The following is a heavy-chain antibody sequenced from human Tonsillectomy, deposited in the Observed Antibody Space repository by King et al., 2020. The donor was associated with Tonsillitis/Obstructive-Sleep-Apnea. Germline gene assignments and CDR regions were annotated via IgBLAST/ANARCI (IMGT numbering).Heavy chain of an antibody. CDR1: GFTFSSYG. V-gene: IGHV3-30*18. CDR2: ISYDGSNK. CDR3: AKDRTMVRGGFNY. Sequence: VQLVESGGGVVQPGRSLRLSCAASGFTFSSYGMHWVRQAPGKGLEWVAVISYDGSNKYYADSVKGRFTISRDNSKNTPYLQMNSLRAEDTAVYYCAKDRTMVRGGFNYWGQGTLVTVSS. J-gene: IGHJ4*02. D-gene: IGHD3-10*01.